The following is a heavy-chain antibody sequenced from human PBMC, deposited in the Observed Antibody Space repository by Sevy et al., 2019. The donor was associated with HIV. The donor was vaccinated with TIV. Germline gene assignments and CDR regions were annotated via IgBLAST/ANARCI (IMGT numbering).Heavy chain of an antibody. J-gene: IGHJ4*02. V-gene: IGHV3-30*03. CDR1: GFSFSDHR. D-gene: IGHD3-16*01. CDR2: ISYDGRNTK. Sequence: WGSLRLSCVGSGFSFSDHRMHWVRQAPGKGLEWMAVISYDGRNTKYKADSVKGRFTISRDNSKNTLYLQMNSLRAEDTAIYYCARDRGEILRSAFDYWGQGTLVTVSS. CDR3: ARDRGEILRSAFDY.